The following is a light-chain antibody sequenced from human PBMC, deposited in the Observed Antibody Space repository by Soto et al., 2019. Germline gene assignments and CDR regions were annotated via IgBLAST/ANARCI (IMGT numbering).Light chain of an antibody. Sequence: AIQMTQSPFSLSASVGDRVTIACRASQDVRNYLGWYQQKPGKAPKFLIYGAFSLESGVPSRFSGSGSGTDFTLTISSLQPEDFATYYCQQSYSTPWTFGQGTKVDIK. J-gene: IGKJ1*01. CDR1: QDVRNY. V-gene: IGKV1-6*01. CDR3: QQSYSTPWT. CDR2: GAF.